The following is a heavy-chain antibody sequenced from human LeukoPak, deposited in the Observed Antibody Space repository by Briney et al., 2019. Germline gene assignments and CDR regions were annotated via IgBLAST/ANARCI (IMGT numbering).Heavy chain of an antibody. CDR2: LGSTAYGGTT. CDR1: GFTFSNYP. CDR3: TRPYYDYLTGYYSDY. Sequence: GRSLRLSCTTSGFTFSNYPMCRVRQAPGKGLEWLALLGSTAYGGTTKYAASVKGRFTISRDDSKSIAYLQMNSLKTEDTAVYYCTRPYYDYLTGYYSDYWGQGTLVTVS. D-gene: IGHD3-9*01. J-gene: IGHJ4*02. V-gene: IGHV3-49*04.